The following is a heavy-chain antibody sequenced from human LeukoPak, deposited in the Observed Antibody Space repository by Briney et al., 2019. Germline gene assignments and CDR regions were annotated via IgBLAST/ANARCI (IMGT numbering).Heavy chain of an antibody. J-gene: IGHJ4*02. CDR3: AREGCSGGSCYHPADY. V-gene: IGHV3-48*03. D-gene: IGHD2-15*01. Sequence: PGGSLRLSCVVSGFTISSYEMNWVCQAPGKGLEWVSYISSSGSIIYYADSVKGRFTVSRDNAKNSLYLQMNSLRAEDTAVYYCAREGCSGGSCYHPADYWGQGTLVTVSS. CDR1: GFTISSYE. CDR2: ISSSGSII.